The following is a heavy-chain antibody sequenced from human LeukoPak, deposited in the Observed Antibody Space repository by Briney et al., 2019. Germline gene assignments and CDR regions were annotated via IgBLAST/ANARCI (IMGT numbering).Heavy chain of an antibody. CDR1: GYTFTGYY. CDR2: INPKSGDT. V-gene: IGHV1-2*02. D-gene: IGHD3-10*01. Sequence: ASVKVSCKASGYTFTGYYLHWLRQAPGQGLEWMGWINPKSGDTNYAQNFQGRVTLTRDTSISTAYMEFNRLRSDDTAVYYCARTQVGSGSYDHWGQGTLVPVSS. CDR3: ARTQVGSGSYDH. J-gene: IGHJ5*02.